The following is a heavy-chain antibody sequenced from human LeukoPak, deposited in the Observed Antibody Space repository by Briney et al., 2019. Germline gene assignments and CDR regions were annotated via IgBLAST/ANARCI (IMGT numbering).Heavy chain of an antibody. CDR1: GDSVSSNGAS. J-gene: IGHJ4*02. Sequence: KTSQTLSLTCAISGDSVSSNGASWNWIRQSPSRGLEWLGRTYYRSKWRNDYAVSVKSRITISPDTSKNQFSLQLNSVTPEDTAVYYCARGTGDSCKDWGLGTLVTVSS. CDR3: ARGTGDSCKD. V-gene: IGHV6-1*01. CDR2: TYYRSKWRN. D-gene: IGHD3-22*01.